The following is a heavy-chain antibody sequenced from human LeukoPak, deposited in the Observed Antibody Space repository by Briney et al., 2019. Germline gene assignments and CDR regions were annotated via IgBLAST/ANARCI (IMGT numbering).Heavy chain of an antibody. CDR3: AKDMGAGAIVVVTAIDY. Sequence: QAGGSLRLSCAASGFTFDDYAMHWVRQAPGKGLEWVSGISWNSGSIGYADSVKGRFTISRDNARNSLYLQMNSLRAEDTALYYCAKDMGAGAIVVVTAIDYWGQGTLVTVSS. CDR1: GFTFDDYA. CDR2: ISWNSGSI. V-gene: IGHV3-9*01. D-gene: IGHD2-21*02. J-gene: IGHJ4*02.